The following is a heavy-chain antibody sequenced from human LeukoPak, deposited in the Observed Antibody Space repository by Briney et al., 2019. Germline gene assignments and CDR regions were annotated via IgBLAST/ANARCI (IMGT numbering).Heavy chain of an antibody. CDR2: INPNSGGT. D-gene: IGHD1-26*01. Sequence: ASVKVSCKASGYTFTGNYMHWVRQAPGQGLEWMGWINPNSGGTNYAQKFQGRVTMTRDTSIGTAYMELNRLRSDDTAVYYCARGRELVVDAFDIWGQGTMVTVSS. CDR3: ARGRELVVDAFDI. CDR1: GYTFTGNY. J-gene: IGHJ3*02. V-gene: IGHV1-2*02.